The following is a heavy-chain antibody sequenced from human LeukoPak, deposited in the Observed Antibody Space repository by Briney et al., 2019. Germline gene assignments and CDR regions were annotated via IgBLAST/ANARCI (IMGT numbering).Heavy chain of an antibody. Sequence: PGGSLRLSCAASGFTFSGYAMSWVRQSPGKGLDWVSTISGGGGSTYYAYYTDSVRGRFTISRDNSKNTLYLQMNSLRAEDTAVYYCAKSRTYCGGDCPYNWYFDLWGRGTLVTVSS. CDR1: GFTFSGYA. D-gene: IGHD2-21*02. V-gene: IGHV3-23*01. J-gene: IGHJ2*01. CDR2: ISGGGGST. CDR3: AKSRTYCGGDCPYNWYFDL.